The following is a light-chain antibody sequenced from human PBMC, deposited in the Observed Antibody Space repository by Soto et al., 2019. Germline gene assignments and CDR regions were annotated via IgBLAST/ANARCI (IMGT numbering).Light chain of an antibody. CDR2: EVN. CDR1: SSGVGGYDY. J-gene: IGLJ2*01. V-gene: IGLV2-8*01. Sequence: QSVLTQPPSASGSPGQSVTISCTGTSSGVGGYDYVSWYQQHPGTAPKLMIFEVNKRPSGVPDRFSGSKSGNTASLTVSGLQAEDEADHYCSSYGGRKNLVFGGGTKLTVL. CDR3: SSYGGRKNLV.